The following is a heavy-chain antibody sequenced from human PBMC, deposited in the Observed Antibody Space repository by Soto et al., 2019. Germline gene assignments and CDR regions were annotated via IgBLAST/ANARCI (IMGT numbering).Heavy chain of an antibody. CDR1: GFTFSSYA. CDR2: ISGSGSNT. V-gene: IGHV3-23*01. D-gene: IGHD3-10*01. Sequence: EVQLLESGGGLVQPGGSLRLSCAASGFTFSSYAMSWVRQAPGKGLEWVSAISGSGSNTYYVDSVKGRFTISRDNSKNPLYLQRSSLRAEDTAVYYCAREASGSYATSWGQGTLVSDSS. J-gene: IGHJ5*02. CDR3: AREASGSYATS.